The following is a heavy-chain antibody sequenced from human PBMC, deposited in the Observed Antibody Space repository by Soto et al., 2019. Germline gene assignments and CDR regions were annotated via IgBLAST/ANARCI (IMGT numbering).Heavy chain of an antibody. D-gene: IGHD3-3*01. CDR2: IYHSGST. V-gene: IGHV4-30-2*01. CDR1: GGSISSGGYS. J-gene: IGHJ5*02. Sequence: PSETLSLTCAVSGGSISSGGYSWSWIRQPPGQGLEGIGYIYHSGSTYYNTSLKSRVTLSVDRSKNQLSLKLSTVTAADAAVYFVARTGERFPMFGEPYPPVNWFDPWGQGTLVTVSS. CDR3: ARTGERFPMFGEPYPPVNWFDP.